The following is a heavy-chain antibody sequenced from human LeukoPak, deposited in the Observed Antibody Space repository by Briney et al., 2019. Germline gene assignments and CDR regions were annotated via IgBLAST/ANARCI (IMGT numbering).Heavy chain of an antibody. J-gene: IGHJ6*03. CDR1: GLNFNNYA. Sequence: GGSLRLSCAASGLNFNNYAMSWVRQAPGKGLEWVSVISGNSATTYYADSVKGRFTTSGDNSRNTVDLHMNNLRVEDTAKYYCAMGPDTALVKNYYMDVWGTGTTVTISS. D-gene: IGHD5-18*01. CDR3: AMGPDTALVKNYYMDV. CDR2: ISGNSATT. V-gene: IGHV3-23*01.